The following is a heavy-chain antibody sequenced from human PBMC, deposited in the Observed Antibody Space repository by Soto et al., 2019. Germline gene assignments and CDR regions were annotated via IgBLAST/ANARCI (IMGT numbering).Heavy chain of an antibody. J-gene: IGHJ3*02. CDR3: AREQWLAKQPGFDI. V-gene: IGHV1-3*01. Sequence: ASVKVSCKASGYTFTSYAMHWARQAPGQRLEWMGWINAGNGNTKYSQKFQGRVTITRDTSASTAYMELSSLRSEDTAVYYCAREQWLAKQPGFDIWGQGTMVTVSS. CDR2: INAGNGNT. D-gene: IGHD6-19*01. CDR1: GYTFTSYA.